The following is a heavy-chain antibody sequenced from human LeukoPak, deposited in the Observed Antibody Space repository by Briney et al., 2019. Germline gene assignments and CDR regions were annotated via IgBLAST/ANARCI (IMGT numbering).Heavy chain of an antibody. Sequence: SETLSLTCTVSGGSIYSYYWSWIRQPAGKGLEWIGRIYTSGSSDYNPSLKSRVTMSVDTSKNQFSLTLSSVTAADTAVYYRARKSNTGSHSGGFDYWGQGTLVTVSS. V-gene: IGHV4-4*07. CDR2: IYTSGSS. CDR3: ARKSNTGSHSGGFDY. D-gene: IGHD1-26*01. J-gene: IGHJ4*02. CDR1: GGSIYSYY.